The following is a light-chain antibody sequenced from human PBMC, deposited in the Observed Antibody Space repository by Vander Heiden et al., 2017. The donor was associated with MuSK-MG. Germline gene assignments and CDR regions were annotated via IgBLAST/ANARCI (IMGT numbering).Light chain of an antibody. Sequence: ERVLTQSPATLSMSPGESGTLSCRASQSVSSNLAWYQQKPGQAPRLLIYGASTRAPGIPARFSGRGSETEFTLTISSLQSEDVAFYYCLQYNNWPRTFGQGTKVEIK. CDR3: LQYNNWPRT. V-gene: IGKV3-15*01. CDR2: GAS. J-gene: IGKJ1*01. CDR1: QSVSSN.